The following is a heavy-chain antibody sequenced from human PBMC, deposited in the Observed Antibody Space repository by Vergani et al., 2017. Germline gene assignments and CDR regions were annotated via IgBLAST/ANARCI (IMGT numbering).Heavy chain of an antibody. Sequence: QVQLVESGGGVVQPGRSLRLSCAASGFTFSSYAMHWVRQAPGKGLEWVAVISYDGSNIYYADSVKGRFTISRDNSKNTLYLQMNSLRAEDTAVYYCARDMRWELLFTDDFDYWGQGTLVTVSS. CDR1: GFTFSSYA. V-gene: IGHV3-30*01. J-gene: IGHJ4*02. CDR2: ISYDGSNI. D-gene: IGHD1-26*01. CDR3: ARDMRWELLFTDDFDY.